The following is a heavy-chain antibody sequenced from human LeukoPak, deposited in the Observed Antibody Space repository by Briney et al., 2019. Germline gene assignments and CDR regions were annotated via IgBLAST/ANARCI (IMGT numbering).Heavy chain of an antibody. CDR3: AKGPNEDSNSFFDR. J-gene: IGHJ5*02. Sequence: PGGSLRLSCVASGFSFSTYAMSWVRQAPGKGLEWVSVISGSGGDTSYADSVKGRLTISRDNSKSTLYLQMNSLRAEDTAVYYCAKGPNEDSNSFFDRWGQGTLVTVSS. CDR1: GFSFSTYA. D-gene: IGHD4-11*01. V-gene: IGHV3-23*01. CDR2: ISGSGGDT.